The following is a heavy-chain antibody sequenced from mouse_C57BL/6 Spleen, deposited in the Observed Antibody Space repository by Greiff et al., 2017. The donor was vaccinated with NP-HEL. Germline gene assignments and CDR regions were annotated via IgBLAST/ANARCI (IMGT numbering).Heavy chain of an antibody. V-gene: IGHV1-64*01. J-gene: IGHJ4*01. CDR2: IHPNSGST. CDR1: GYTFTSYW. D-gene: IGHD1-1*01. CDR3: ARLVGSSYVAMDY. Sequence: QVQLQQPGAELVKPGASVKLSCKASGYTFTSYWMHWVKQRPGQGLEWIGMIHPNSGSTNYNEKFKSKATLTVDKSSSTAYMQLSSLTSEDSAVYYCARLVGSSYVAMDYWGQGTSVTVSS.